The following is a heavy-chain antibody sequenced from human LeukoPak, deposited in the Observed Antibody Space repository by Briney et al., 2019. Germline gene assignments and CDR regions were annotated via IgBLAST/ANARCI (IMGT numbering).Heavy chain of an antibody. CDR2: INPNSGDT. CDR3: ARSAEHCNNGVCFTDYYMDV. J-gene: IGHJ6*03. V-gene: IGHV1-2*06. Sequence: ASVKVSCKASGYTFSGSYIHWVRQAPGQGLEWMGRINPNSGDTNYAQNFQGRVTMTRDTSITTAYMELSSLTSADTAVYFCARSAEHCNNGVCFTDYYMDVWGKGTMVTISS. D-gene: IGHD2-8*01. CDR1: GYTFSGSY.